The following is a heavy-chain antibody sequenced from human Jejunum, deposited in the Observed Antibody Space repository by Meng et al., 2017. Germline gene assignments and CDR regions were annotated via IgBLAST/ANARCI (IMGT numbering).Heavy chain of an antibody. D-gene: IGHD3-16*02. Sequence: VQLVESGGGLVQPGGSLTLSCVGSEFSFSNFAMTWVRQAPGKGLEWVSSLSGSGRSAYYAESVKGRFTISRDDSRNTVYLHMTSLRVEDSALYFCAKERSVIPGACGHWGRGTLVTVSS. CDR1: EFSFSNFA. V-gene: IGHV3-23*04. CDR2: LSGSGRSA. J-gene: IGHJ4*01. CDR3: AKERSVIPGACGH.